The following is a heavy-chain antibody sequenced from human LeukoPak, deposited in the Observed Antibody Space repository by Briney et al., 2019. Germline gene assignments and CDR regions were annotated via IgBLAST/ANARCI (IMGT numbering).Heavy chain of an antibody. Sequence: PGGSLRLSCAASGFTFSSYAMNWVRQAPGKGLEWVSTISGDGGDTHYADSVRGRFTISRANSKNTLFMQMNSLRAEDTAVYYCGKSGSRHWDYFEYWGQGTLVTASS. CDR1: GFTFSSYA. D-gene: IGHD2-15*01. V-gene: IGHV3-23*01. J-gene: IGHJ4*02. CDR2: ISGDGGDT. CDR3: GKSGSRHWDYFEY.